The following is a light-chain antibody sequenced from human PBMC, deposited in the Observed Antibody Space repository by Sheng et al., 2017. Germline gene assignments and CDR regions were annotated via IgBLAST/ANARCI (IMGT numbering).Light chain of an antibody. CDR3: HQYGSSPT. Sequence: EIVLTQSPGTLSLSPGERATLSCRASQSVSNNYLAWYQQKPGQAPRFLIYGASSRATGIPDRFSGSGSGTDFTLTIRRLEPEDFAVYYCHQYGSSPTFGQGTKVEIK. CDR1: QSVSNNY. J-gene: IGKJ1*01. V-gene: IGKV3-20*01. CDR2: GAS.